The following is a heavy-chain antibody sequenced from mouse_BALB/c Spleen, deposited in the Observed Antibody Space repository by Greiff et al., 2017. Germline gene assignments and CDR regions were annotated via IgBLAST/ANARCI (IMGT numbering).Heavy chain of an antibody. CDR3: AREDYYGSPY. D-gene: IGHD1-1*01. Sequence: EVQLQESGGGLVKPGGSLKLSCAASGFTFSSYAMSWVRQTPEKRLEWVASISSGGSTYYPDSVKGRFTISRDNARNILYLQMSSLRSEDTAMYYCAREDYYGSPYWGQGSLVTVSA. CDR1: GFTFSSYA. CDR2: ISSGGST. J-gene: IGHJ3*01. V-gene: IGHV5-6-5*01.